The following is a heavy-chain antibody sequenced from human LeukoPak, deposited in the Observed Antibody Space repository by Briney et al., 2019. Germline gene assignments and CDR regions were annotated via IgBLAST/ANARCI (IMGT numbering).Heavy chain of an antibody. CDR2: INPNSGGT. CDR3: ARGLLWFGEPTLDY. J-gene: IGHJ4*02. D-gene: IGHD3-10*01. Sequence: ASMKVSCKASGYTFTGYYMHWVRQAPGQGLEWMGWINPNSGGTNYAQKFQGWVTMTRDTSISTAYMELCRLRSDDTAVYYCARGLLWFGEPTLDYWGQGTLVPVSS. V-gene: IGHV1-2*04. CDR1: GYTFTGYY.